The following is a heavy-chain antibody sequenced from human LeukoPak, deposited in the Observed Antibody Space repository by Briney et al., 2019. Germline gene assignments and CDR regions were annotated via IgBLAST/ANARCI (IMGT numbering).Heavy chain of an antibody. CDR3: ARDLARPKGGIFDY. CDR2: INHSGVT. J-gene: IGHJ4*02. D-gene: IGHD1-26*01. V-gene: IGHV4-34*09. Sequence: SETLSLTCAVYGGSFSGYYWSWIRQPPGKGLEWIGEINHSGVTNFNPSLKSRVTISVDTSKNQFSLKLSSVTAADTAVYYCARDLARPKGGIFDYWGQGTLVTVSS. CDR1: GGSFSGYY.